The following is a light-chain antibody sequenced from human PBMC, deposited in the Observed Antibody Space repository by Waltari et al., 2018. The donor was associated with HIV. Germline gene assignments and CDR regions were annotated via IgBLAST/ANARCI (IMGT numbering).Light chain of an antibody. CDR1: QSVNNNH. J-gene: IGKJ2*01. Sequence: ELALTQSPGTLPLSPGERAIPSCRAGQSVNNNHLAWYQQKSGQAPRLLIYAASSRATGIPDRFSGSGSGTDFTLTISRLEPEDFAMYYCQQYGSGYTFGQGTKLDIK. CDR2: AAS. V-gene: IGKV3-20*01. CDR3: QQYGSGYT.